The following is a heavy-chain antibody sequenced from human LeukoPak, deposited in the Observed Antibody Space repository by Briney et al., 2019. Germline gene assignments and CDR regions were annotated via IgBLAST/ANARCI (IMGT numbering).Heavy chain of an antibody. CDR1: GLTFSSYW. CDR2: IKQDGSEK. D-gene: IGHD1-26*01. Sequence: GGSLRLSCVASGLTFSSYWMTWVRQAPGKGLEWVANIKQDGSEKYYVDSVKGRFTISRDNAKNSLYLEMNSLRVEDTAVYYCATGTGTYGCWGQGTLVTVSS. V-gene: IGHV3-7*04. J-gene: IGHJ4*02. CDR3: ATGTGTYGC.